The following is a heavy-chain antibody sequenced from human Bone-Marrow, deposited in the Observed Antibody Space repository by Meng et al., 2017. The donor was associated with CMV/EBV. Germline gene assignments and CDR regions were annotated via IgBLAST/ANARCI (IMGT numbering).Heavy chain of an antibody. J-gene: IGHJ4*02. CDR3: AKDPAEFAY. V-gene: IGHV3-30*02. CDR1: GFTFSSYG. CDR2: IQYDGRNQ. Sequence: GGSLRLSCAASGFTFSSYGIHWVRQAPGKGLEWVAFIQYDGRNQYYTDSVKGRFTISRDNPKNTVYLHMNSLKPEDTAVYYCAKDPAEFAYWGQGKLVTVSS.